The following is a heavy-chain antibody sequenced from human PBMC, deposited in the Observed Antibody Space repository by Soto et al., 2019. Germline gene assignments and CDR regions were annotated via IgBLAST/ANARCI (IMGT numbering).Heavy chain of an antibody. CDR1: GFTFSTSA. Sequence: GASVKVSCKASGFTFSTSAVQWVRQARGQRLEWIGWIVVGNGKTNYAQNIQERVNITRDISTSTAYMKLSSLRSEVTAVYYCARGGRSSGWYYDSWGQGTLVTVSS. D-gene: IGHD6-19*01. V-gene: IGHV1-58*01. J-gene: IGHJ4*02. CDR2: IVVGNGKT. CDR3: ARGGRSSGWYYDS.